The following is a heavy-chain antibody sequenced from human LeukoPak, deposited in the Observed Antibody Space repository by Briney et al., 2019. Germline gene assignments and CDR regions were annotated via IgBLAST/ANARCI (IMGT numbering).Heavy chain of an antibody. J-gene: IGHJ4*02. D-gene: IGHD5-18*01. Sequence: GGSLRLSCAASGFTFSSYSMNWVRQAPGKGLEWVSYISSSSSTIYYADSVKGRFTISRDNAKNSLYLQMNSLRAEDTAVYYCARYTAMPFDYWGQGTLVTVSS. CDR2: ISSSSSTI. CDR1: GFTFSSYS. V-gene: IGHV3-48*01. CDR3: ARYTAMPFDY.